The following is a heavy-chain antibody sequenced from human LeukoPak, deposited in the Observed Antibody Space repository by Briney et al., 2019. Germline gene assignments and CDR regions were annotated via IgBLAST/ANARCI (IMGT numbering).Heavy chain of an antibody. V-gene: IGHV3-48*01. CDR2: ISSTSSAK. CDR1: GFTLSSYG. Sequence: GGSLRLSCAASGFTLSSYGMNWVRQVPGEGLEWVSYISSTSSAKNYADSVKGRFTISRDNAKKSLYLQMNSLRVEDTAVYYCARGGAARPDYWGQGTLVTVSS. D-gene: IGHD6-6*01. CDR3: ARGGAARPDY. J-gene: IGHJ4*02.